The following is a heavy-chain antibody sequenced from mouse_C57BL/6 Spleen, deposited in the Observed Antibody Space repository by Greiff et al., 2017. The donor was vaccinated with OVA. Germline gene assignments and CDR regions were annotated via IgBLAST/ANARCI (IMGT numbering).Heavy chain of an antibody. V-gene: IGHV1-9*01. CDR2: ILPGSGST. CDR1: GYTFTGYW. CDR3: ARERFYYSNFYYAMDY. Sequence: QVQLKESGAELMKPGASVKLSCKATGYTFTGYWIEWVKQRPGHGLEWIGEILPGSGSTNYNEKFKGKATFTADTSSNTAYMQLSSLTTEDSAIYYCARERFYYSNFYYAMDYWGQGTSVTVSS. J-gene: IGHJ4*01. D-gene: IGHD2-5*01.